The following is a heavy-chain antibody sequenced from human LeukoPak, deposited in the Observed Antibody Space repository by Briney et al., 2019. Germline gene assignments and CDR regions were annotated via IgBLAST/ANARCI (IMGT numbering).Heavy chain of an antibody. CDR1: GGSISTYY. D-gene: IGHD1-1*01. CDR2: ISYTVTS. Sequence: SETLSLTCAVSGGSISTYYWSWIRQPPGKGLEWIGYISYTVTSNYNPSLKSRVTISVDTSKNQFSLKLSSVTAADTAVYYCARVGDWNDLVYWGQGTLVTVSS. CDR3: ARVGDWNDLVY. V-gene: IGHV4-59*01. J-gene: IGHJ4*02.